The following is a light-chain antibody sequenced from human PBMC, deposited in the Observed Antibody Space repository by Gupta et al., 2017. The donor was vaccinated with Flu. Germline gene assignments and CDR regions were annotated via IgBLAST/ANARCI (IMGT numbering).Light chain of an antibody. CDR3: QQYGNSTRT. Sequence: RDSISCRASQSISRSYLAWYQQKPVQAPRLLIYGASSRATGIPDRFSGSGSGTDFTLTISTLEPEDSAVYYCQQYGNSTRTFGQGTKVEIK. J-gene: IGKJ1*01. V-gene: IGKV3-20*01. CDR2: GAS. CDR1: QSISRSY.